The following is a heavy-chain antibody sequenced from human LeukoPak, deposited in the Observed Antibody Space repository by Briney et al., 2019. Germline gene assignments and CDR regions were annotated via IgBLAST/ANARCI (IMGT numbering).Heavy chain of an antibody. CDR2: IRYDGSNK. CDR3: ARENLHYYDSSGYYDNPWNWFDP. Sequence: PGGSLRLSCAASGFTFSSYGMHWVRQAPGKGLEWVAFIRYDGSNKYYADSVKGRFTISRDNSKNTLYLQMNSLRAEDTAVYYCARENLHYYDSSGYYDNPWNWFDPWGQGTLVTVSS. D-gene: IGHD3-22*01. CDR1: GFTFSSYG. V-gene: IGHV3-30*02. J-gene: IGHJ5*02.